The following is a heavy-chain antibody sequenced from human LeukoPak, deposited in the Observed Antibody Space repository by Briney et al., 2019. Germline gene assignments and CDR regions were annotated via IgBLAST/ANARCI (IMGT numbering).Heavy chain of an antibody. Sequence: GGSLRLSCAASGFTFSSYSMNWVRQAPGKGLDWVASISRCSSYIYYADSGKGRFTISRDNAKNSLYLQMNSLRAEDTAVYYCARSVPYSGYDYDYWGQGTLVTVSS. CDR1: GFTFSSYS. CDR2: ISRCSSYI. J-gene: IGHJ4*02. D-gene: IGHD5-12*01. CDR3: ARSVPYSGYDYDY. V-gene: IGHV3-21*01.